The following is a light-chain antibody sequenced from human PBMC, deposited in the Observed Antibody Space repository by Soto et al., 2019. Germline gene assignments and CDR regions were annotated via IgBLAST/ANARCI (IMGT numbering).Light chain of an antibody. CDR1: SSDVGGYNY. V-gene: IGLV2-14*03. Sequence: QSALTQPASVSGSPGQSITISCTGTSSDVGGYNYVSWYQQHPGKAPKLMIYDVTNRPSGVSNRFSGSKSGNTASLTISGLQAEDEADYYCTSFTRSITLYVSGTGTNVTVL. CDR2: DVT. J-gene: IGLJ1*01. CDR3: TSFTRSITLYV.